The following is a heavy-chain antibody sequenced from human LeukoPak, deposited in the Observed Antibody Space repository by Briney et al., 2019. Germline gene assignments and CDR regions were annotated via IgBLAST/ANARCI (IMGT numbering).Heavy chain of an antibody. J-gene: IGHJ4*02. Sequence: ASVKVSCKVSGYTLIELAMHWVRQAPGKGLEWMGGFDPEHGKTIYAQKFQGRVTMTEDTSTDTAYMELSSLRSEDTAVYYCARAPRSGSYSPWGDYWGQGTLVTVSS. V-gene: IGHV1-24*01. CDR3: ARAPRSGSYSPWGDY. D-gene: IGHD3-10*01. CDR2: FDPEHGKT. CDR1: GYTLIELA.